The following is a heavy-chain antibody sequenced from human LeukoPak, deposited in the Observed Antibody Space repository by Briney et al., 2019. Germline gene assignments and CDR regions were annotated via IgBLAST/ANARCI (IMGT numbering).Heavy chain of an antibody. Sequence: GGSLRLSCAAPGFTFSDYYMNWIRQAPGKGLEWVSYISSSSTYTNYADSVKGRFTISRDNAKNSLYLQMNSLRAEDTAVYYCARGVDLVGELDYWGQGTLVTVSS. J-gene: IGHJ4*02. V-gene: IGHV3-11*05. CDR1: GFTFSDYY. D-gene: IGHD1-26*01. CDR2: ISSSSTYT. CDR3: ARGVDLVGELDY.